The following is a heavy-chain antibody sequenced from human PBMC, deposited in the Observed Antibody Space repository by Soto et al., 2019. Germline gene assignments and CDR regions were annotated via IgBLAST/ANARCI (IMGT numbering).Heavy chain of an antibody. Sequence: LRLSCAASGFSFSCYGMNWFRQAPGKGLEWVSYISSSSSYIYYADSVKGRFTISRDNAKNSLYLQMNSLRAEDTAVYYCARAEVLRYYYDSSGSPPDYWGQGTLVTVSS. J-gene: IGHJ4*02. V-gene: IGHV3-21*05. D-gene: IGHD3-22*01. CDR3: ARAEVLRYYYDSSGSPPDY. CDR2: ISSSSSYI. CDR1: GFSFSCYG.